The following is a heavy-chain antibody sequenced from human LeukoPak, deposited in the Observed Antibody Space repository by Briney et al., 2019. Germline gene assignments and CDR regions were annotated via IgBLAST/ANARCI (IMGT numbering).Heavy chain of an antibody. V-gene: IGHV4-34*01. CDR2: INHSGST. J-gene: IGHJ5*02. Sequence: SETLSLTCAVYGGSFSGYYWSWIRQPPGKGLEWIGEINHSGSTNYNPSLKSRVTISVDTSKNQFSLKLSSVTAADTAVYHCARHIRIGYCSSTSCYETKRFDPWGQGTLVTVSS. CDR1: GGSFSGYY. CDR3: ARHIRIGYCSSTSCYETKRFDP. D-gene: IGHD2-2*01.